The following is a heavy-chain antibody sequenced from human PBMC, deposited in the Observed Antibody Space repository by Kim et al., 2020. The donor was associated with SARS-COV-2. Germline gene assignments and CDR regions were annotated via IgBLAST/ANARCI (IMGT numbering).Heavy chain of an antibody. V-gene: IGHV1-69*02. CDR2: IIPILGIA. CDR3: ARGNIVATTTNNWFDP. CDR1: GGTFSSYT. Sequence: SVKVSCKASGGTFSSYTISWVRQAPGQGLEWMGRIIPILGIANYAQKFQGRVTITADKSTSTAYMELSSLRSEDTAVYYCARGNIVATTTNNWFDPWGQGTLVTVSS. D-gene: IGHD5-12*01. J-gene: IGHJ5*02.